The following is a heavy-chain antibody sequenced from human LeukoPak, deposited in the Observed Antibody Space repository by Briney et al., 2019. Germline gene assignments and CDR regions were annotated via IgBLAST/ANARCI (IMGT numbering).Heavy chain of an antibody. CDR2: INPSGGST. Sequence: ASVKVSCKASGYTFTSYYMHWVRQAPGQGLEWMGIINPSGGSTSYAQKFQGRVTMTRNTSISTAYMELSSLRSEDTAVYYCAREATVTPYYYYYGMDVWGQGTTVTVSS. D-gene: IGHD4-11*01. CDR3: AREATVTPYYYYYGMDV. J-gene: IGHJ6*02. V-gene: IGHV1-46*01. CDR1: GYTFTSYY.